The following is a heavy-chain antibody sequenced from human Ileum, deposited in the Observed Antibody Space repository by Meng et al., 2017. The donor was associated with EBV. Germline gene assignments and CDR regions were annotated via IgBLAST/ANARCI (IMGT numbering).Heavy chain of an antibody. D-gene: IGHD1-7*01. Sequence: VRLQGPGPGLVKPSGTLSLTCTVSGDSISSDIWWSWVRQPPGKGLEWIGEVYHRGDTNYNPSLKSRVDISVDKSKNQFYLSLFSVTAADTAVYYCGRDQGRELINHWGQGTLVTVSS. J-gene: IGHJ4*02. V-gene: IGHV4-4*02. CDR2: VYHRGDT. CDR3: GRDQGRELINH. CDR1: GDSISSDIW.